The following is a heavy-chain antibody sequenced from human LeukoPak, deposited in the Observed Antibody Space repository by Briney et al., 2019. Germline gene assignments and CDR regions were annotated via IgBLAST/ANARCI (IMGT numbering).Heavy chain of an antibody. CDR1: GFTVSSNY. CDR2: IYSGGST. J-gene: IGHJ6*03. D-gene: IGHD2-2*01. V-gene: IGHV3-66*02. CDR3: ARGGCSSTSCYQSYYYYYMDV. Sequence: GGSLRLSCAASGFTVSSNYMSWVRQAPGKGLEWDSVIYSGGSTYYADSVKGRFTISRDNSKNTLYLQMNSLRAEDTAVYYCARGGCSSTSCYQSYYYYYMDVWGKGTTVTVSS.